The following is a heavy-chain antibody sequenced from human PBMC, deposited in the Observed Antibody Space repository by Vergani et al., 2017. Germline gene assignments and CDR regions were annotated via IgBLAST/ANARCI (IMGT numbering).Heavy chain of an antibody. V-gene: IGHV3-23*04. CDR3: AKDGDSSGYQAVGFDY. CDR1: GFTFSSYA. J-gene: IGHJ4*02. D-gene: IGHD3-22*01. Sequence: EVQLVESGGGLVQPGGSLRLSCAASGFTFSSYAMSWVRQAPGKGLEWVSAISGSGGSTYYADAVKGRFTISRDNSKNTLYLQMNSLRAEDTAVYYWAKDGDSSGYQAVGFDYWGQGTLVTVSS. CDR2: ISGSGGST.